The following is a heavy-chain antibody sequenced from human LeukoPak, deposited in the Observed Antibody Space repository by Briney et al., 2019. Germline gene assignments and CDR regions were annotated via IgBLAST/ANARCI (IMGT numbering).Heavy chain of an antibody. J-gene: IGHJ2*01. CDR3: ARGSSSSSGLALYWYFDL. CDR2: IYYSGST. V-gene: IGHV4-39*01. D-gene: IGHD6-6*01. CDR1: GGSISSSSYY. Sequence: SETLSLTCTVSGGSISSSSYYWGWIRQPPGKGLEWIGSIYYSGSTYYNPSLKSRVTISVDTSKNQFSLKLSSVTAADTAVYYCARGSSSSSGLALYWYFDLWGRGTLVTVSS.